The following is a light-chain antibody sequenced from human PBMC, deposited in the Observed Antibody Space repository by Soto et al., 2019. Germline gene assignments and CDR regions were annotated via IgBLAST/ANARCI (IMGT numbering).Light chain of an antibody. CDR3: QQYYHWPYT. J-gene: IGKJ2*01. CDR2: GAS. CDR1: QSVSSN. Sequence: EIVMTQSPATLSVSPGERATLSCRASQSVSSNLAWYQQRPGQAPRLLISGASTRATGLPARFSGGKSGTEFTLTISSLQSEDVAVYFCQQYYHWPYTFGQGTNLEIK. V-gene: IGKV3-15*01.